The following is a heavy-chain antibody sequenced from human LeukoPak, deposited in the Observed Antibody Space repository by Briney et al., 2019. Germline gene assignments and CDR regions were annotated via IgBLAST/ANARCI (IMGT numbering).Heavy chain of an antibody. J-gene: IGHJ4*02. V-gene: IGHV1-69*06. CDR2: IIPIFGTA. Sequence: SVKVSCKASGGTFSSYAISWVRQAPGQGLEWMGGIIPIFGTANYAQKFQGRVTITADKSTSTAYMELSSLRSEDTAVYYCARIYYDILTGYYSPQYYFDYWGQGTLVTVSS. D-gene: IGHD3-9*01. CDR1: GGTFSSYA. CDR3: ARIYYDILTGYYSPQYYFDY.